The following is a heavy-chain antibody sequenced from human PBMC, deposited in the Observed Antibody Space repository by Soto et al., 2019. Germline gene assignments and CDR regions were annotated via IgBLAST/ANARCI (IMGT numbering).Heavy chain of an antibody. CDR1: GVSVSSGSYS. CDR2: IHNSGST. J-gene: IGHJ4*02. D-gene: IGHD7-27*01. Sequence: PSETLSLTCTVSGVSVSSGSYSWTWIRQPPGKGLEWIGHIHNSGSTNYSPSLKSRVTISVDTSKNQFSLKLISVTAADTAVYYCANGLTTNWGLDYWGQGTLVTVSS. CDR3: ANGLTTNWGLDY. V-gene: IGHV4-61*01.